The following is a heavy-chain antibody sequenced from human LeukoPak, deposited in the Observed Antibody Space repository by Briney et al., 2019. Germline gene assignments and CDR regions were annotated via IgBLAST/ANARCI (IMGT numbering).Heavy chain of an antibody. Sequence: GGSLRLSCAASGFTFSSYAMSWVRQAPGKGLEWVSSISDSGGTIYHTDSVKGRFTTSRDNSKKTLYLQMNSLRADDTAVYYCAKDTDGYNLFDYWGQGTLVTVSS. V-gene: IGHV3-23*01. CDR2: ISDSGGTI. CDR3: AKDTDGYNLFDY. D-gene: IGHD5-24*01. J-gene: IGHJ4*02. CDR1: GFTFSSYA.